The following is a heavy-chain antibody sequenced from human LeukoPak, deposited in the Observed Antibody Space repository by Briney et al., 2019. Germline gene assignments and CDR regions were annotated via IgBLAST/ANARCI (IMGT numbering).Heavy chain of an antibody. CDR2: IKQDGSEK. CDR1: GFSFRSYW. D-gene: IGHD3-9*01. J-gene: IGHJ5*02. V-gene: IGHV3-7*01. Sequence: GGSLRLSCAATGFSFRSYWMNWVRQAPGKGLEWLAIIKQDGSEKHYKGSVEGRFTISRDNAKNSLHLQMDSLRAEDTAVYYCAGGSGYLITSWGQGTLVTVSS. CDR3: AGGSGYLITS.